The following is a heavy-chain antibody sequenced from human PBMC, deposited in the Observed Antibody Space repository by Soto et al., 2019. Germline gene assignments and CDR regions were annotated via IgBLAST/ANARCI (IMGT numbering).Heavy chain of an antibody. Sequence: SETLSLTCTVSGGSISSYYWSWIRQPPGKGLEWIGYIYYSGSTNYNPSLKSRVTISADTSKNQFSLKLSSVTAADTAVYYCARHSRSNSGYDTDSADYWGQGTLVTVSS. J-gene: IGHJ4*02. V-gene: IGHV4-59*08. CDR2: IYYSGST. CDR3: ARHSRSNSGYDTDSADY. CDR1: GGSISSYY. D-gene: IGHD5-12*01.